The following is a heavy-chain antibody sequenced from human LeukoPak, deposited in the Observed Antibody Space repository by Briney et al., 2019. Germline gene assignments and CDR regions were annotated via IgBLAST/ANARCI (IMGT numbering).Heavy chain of an antibody. J-gene: IGHJ6*03. CDR3: ARLQYFDMDV. Sequence: SETLSLTCTVSGGSFSSGLYYWTWIRQPAGKGLEWVGRVSASGTTDYNPSLKSRVIISVDTSKNQFSPRLRSVTAAGTAVYYCARLQYFDMDVWGKGTTVTVSS. V-gene: IGHV4-61*02. CDR1: GGSFSSGLYY. CDR2: VSASGTT. D-gene: IGHD4-11*01.